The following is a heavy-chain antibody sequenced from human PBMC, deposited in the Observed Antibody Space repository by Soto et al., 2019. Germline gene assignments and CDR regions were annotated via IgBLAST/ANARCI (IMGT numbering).Heavy chain of an antibody. CDR2: ISGSGGST. V-gene: IGHV3-23*01. CDR1: GFTFSSYA. CDR3: AKLDSGMDSGSYYGVHEFDY. Sequence: GGSLRLSCAASGFTFSSYAMSWVRQAPGKGLEWVSAISGSGGSTYYADSVKGRFTISRDNSKNTLYVQMNSLRAEDTAVYYCAKLDSGMDSGSYYGVHEFDYWGQGTLVTVSS. J-gene: IGHJ4*02. D-gene: IGHD1-26*01.